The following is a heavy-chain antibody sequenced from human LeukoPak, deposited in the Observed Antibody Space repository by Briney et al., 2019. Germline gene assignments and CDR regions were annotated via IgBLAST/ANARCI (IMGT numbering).Heavy chain of an antibody. V-gene: IGHV4-59*01. CDR3: AREAAVGTGGFDY. CDR1: GGSISAYY. CDR2: IYNSGSA. D-gene: IGHD6-13*01. Sequence: SETLSLTCSVSGGSISAYYWSWIRQPPGKGLEWIGYIYNSGSANYNPSLQSRVTILIDTSKKQFSLKVSSVTAADTAVYYCAREAAVGTGGFDYWGQGTLVTVSS. J-gene: IGHJ4*02.